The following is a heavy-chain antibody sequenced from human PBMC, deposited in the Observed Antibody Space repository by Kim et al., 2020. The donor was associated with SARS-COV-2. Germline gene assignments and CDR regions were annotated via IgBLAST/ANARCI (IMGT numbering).Heavy chain of an antibody. CDR3: ARCRRSGLYYIDF. J-gene: IGHJ4*02. CDR2: VYSSGST. CDR1: GESISTSSDY. D-gene: IGHD6-19*01. V-gene: IGHV4-39*01. Sequence: SETLSLTCTVSGESISTSSDYWGWIRQPPGKGLEWIGSVYSSGSTYYNPSLKSRVTVSVDTSKSQFSLRLTSVTATDTAVYYCARCRRSGLYYIDFWGQGTQVTVSS.